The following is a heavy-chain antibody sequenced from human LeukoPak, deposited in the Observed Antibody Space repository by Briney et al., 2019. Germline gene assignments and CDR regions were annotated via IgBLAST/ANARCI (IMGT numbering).Heavy chain of an antibody. CDR1: GGTFSSYA. D-gene: IGHD3-22*01. CDR3: ARTRYYDSSGGDY. Sequence: GASVKVSCKASGGTFSSYAISWERQAPGQGLEWMGRIIPIFGTANYAQKFQGRVTITTDESTSTAYMELSSLRSEDTAVYYCARTRYYDSSGGDYWGQGTLVTVSS. CDR2: IIPIFGTA. V-gene: IGHV1-69*05. J-gene: IGHJ4*02.